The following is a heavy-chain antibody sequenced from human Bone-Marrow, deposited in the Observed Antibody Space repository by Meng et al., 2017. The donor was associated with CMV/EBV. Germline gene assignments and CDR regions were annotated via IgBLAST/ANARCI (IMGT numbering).Heavy chain of an antibody. CDR1: GFTFSSYW. CDR2: INHSGST. CDR3: ARRGASIVVVPAARQRGYYYGMDV. V-gene: IGHV4-34*01. Sequence: GSLRLSCAASGFTFSSYWMSWVRQAPGKGLEWIGEINHSGSTNYNPSLKSRVTISVDTSKNQFSLKLSSVTAADTAVYYCARRGASIVVVPAARQRGYYYGMDVWGQGTTVTVSS. J-gene: IGHJ6*02. D-gene: IGHD2-2*01.